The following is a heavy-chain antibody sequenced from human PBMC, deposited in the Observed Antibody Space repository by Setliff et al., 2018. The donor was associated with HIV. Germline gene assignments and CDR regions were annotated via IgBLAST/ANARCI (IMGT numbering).Heavy chain of an antibody. CDR1: GYSISSGYY. D-gene: IGHD3-22*01. CDR3: ASLPPLYDSSGYYFDY. J-gene: IGHJ4*02. CDR2: IYHSGST. Sequence: NLRETLSLTCAVSGYSISSGYYWGWIRQPPGKGLEWIGSIYHSGSTYYNPSLKSRVTISVDTSKNQFYLNLPSVTAADTAVYYCASLPPLYDSSGYYFDYWGQGTLVTVSS. V-gene: IGHV4-38-2*01.